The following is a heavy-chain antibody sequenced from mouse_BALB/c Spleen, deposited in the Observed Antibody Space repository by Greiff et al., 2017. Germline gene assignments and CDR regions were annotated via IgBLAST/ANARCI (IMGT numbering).Heavy chain of an antibody. CDR3: AYIYYDAMDY. CDR1: GFNIKDTY. CDR2: IDPANGNT. Sequence: EVQLQQSGAELVKPGASVKLSCTASGFNIKDTYMHWVKQRPEQGLEWIGRIDPANGNTKYDPKFQGKATITADTSSNTAYLQRSSLTSEDTAVYYCAYIYYDAMDYWGQGTSVTVSS. V-gene: IGHV14-3*02. J-gene: IGHJ4*01. D-gene: IGHD2-4*01.